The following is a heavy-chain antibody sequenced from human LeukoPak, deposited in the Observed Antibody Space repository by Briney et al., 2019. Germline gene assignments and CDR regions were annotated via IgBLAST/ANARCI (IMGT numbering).Heavy chain of an antibody. D-gene: IGHD3-22*01. CDR3: ARGGRDYHDSSGFY. CDR2: INPSGGST. CDR1: GYTFITYY. Sequence: ASVKVSCKASGYTFITYYIHWVRQAPGQGLEWMGVINPSGGSTSYAQKFQGRVRMTRDTSTRTVYMELYSLGSEDTAVYYCARGGRDYHDSSGFYWGQGTLVTVSS. V-gene: IGHV1-46*01. J-gene: IGHJ4*02.